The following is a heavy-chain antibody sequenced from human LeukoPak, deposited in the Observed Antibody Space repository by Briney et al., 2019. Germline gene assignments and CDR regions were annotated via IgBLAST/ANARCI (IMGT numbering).Heavy chain of an antibody. V-gene: IGHV4-39*07. CDR1: GGSISSGSYY. J-gene: IGHJ4*02. CDR3: ARRSSWYGGFDY. CDR2: INHSGST. Sequence: PSETLSLTCTVSGGSISSGSYYWSWIRQPPGKGLEWIGEINHSGSTNYNPSLKSRVTISVDTSKNQFSLKLSSVTAADTAVYYCARRSSWYGGFDYWGQGTLVTVSS. D-gene: IGHD6-13*01.